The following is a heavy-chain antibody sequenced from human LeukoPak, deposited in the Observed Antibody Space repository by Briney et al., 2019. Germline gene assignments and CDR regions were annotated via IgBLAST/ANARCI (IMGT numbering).Heavy chain of an antibody. J-gene: IGHJ4*02. CDR2: ISWNSGSI. Sequence: AGRSLRLSCAASGFTFDDYAMPWVRQAPGKGLEWVSGISWNSGSIGYADSVKGRFTISRDNSKNTLYLQMNSLRAEDTAVYYCARDSKIYGFDYWGQGTLVTVSS. V-gene: IGHV3-9*01. CDR3: ARDSKIYGFDY. CDR1: GFTFDDYA. D-gene: IGHD4-17*01.